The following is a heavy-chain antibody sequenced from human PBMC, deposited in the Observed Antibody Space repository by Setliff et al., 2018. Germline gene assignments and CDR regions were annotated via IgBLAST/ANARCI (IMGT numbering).Heavy chain of an antibody. J-gene: IGHJ5*02. CDR3: ARAGFELGQYNWFDP. V-gene: IGHV4-61*09. CDR2: IYTSGST. CDR1: GGSISSGSYY. Sequence: SETLSLTCTVSGGSISSGSYYWSWIRQPAGKGLEWIGHIYTSGSTNYNPSLKSRVSISVDRSKNQFSLNLTSVTAADTAVYYCARAGFELGQYNWFDPWGQGTLVTVSS. D-gene: IGHD3-3*02.